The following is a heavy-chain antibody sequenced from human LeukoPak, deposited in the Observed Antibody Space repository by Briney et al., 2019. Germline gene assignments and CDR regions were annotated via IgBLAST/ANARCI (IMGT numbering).Heavy chain of an antibody. CDR3: ARDLSGYYVRAFDI. Sequence: PSETLSLTCTVSGGSISSGSYYWSWIRQPAGKGLEWIGRIYTSGSTNYNPSLKSRVTISVDTSKNQFSLKLSSVTAADTAVYYCARDLSGYYVRAFDIWGQGTMVTVSS. J-gene: IGHJ3*02. V-gene: IGHV4-61*02. D-gene: IGHD1-26*01. CDR2: IYTSGST. CDR1: GGSISSGSYY.